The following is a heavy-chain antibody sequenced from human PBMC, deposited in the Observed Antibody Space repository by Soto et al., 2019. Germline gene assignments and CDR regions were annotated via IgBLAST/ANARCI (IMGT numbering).Heavy chain of an antibody. Sequence: QVPLVQSGAEVKKPGASVKVSCKASGYTFTSYGISWVRQAPGQGLEWMGWISAYNGNTNYAQKLQGRVTMTTDTSTSRAYMELRSLRSDDTAVYYCARRYYSSSSDLPNYYYYGMDVWGQGTTVTVSS. CDR2: ISAYNGNT. CDR3: ARRYYSSSSDLPNYYYYGMDV. D-gene: IGHD6-6*01. J-gene: IGHJ6*02. V-gene: IGHV1-18*04. CDR1: GYTFTSYG.